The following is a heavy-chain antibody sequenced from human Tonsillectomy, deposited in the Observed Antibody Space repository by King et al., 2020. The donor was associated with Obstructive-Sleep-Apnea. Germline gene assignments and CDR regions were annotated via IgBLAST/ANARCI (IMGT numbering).Heavy chain of an antibody. Sequence: LQLQESGPGLVKPSETLSLTCTVSGGSISSSSYYWCWIRQPPGKGLEWIGSIYYSGSTNYNPSLKSRVTISIDTSKNQFSLKLSSVTAADTAVYYCARVPYITGWSGWFDPWGQGTLVTVSS. J-gene: IGHJ5*02. CDR1: GGSISSSSYY. CDR3: ARVPYITGWSGWFDP. V-gene: IGHV4-39*07. D-gene: IGHD6-19*01. CDR2: IYYSGST.